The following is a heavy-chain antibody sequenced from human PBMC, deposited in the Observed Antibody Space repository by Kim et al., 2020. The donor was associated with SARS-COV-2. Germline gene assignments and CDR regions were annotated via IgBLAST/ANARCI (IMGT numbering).Heavy chain of an antibody. CDR3: ARETLEVTDY. CDR2: SNK. J-gene: IGHJ4*02. Sequence: SNKYYSASVKGRFTISRDNSQHTLYLHMNSLRAEDTAVYYCARETLEVTDYWGQGTLVTVSS. D-gene: IGHD5-18*01. V-gene: IGHV3-30-3*01.